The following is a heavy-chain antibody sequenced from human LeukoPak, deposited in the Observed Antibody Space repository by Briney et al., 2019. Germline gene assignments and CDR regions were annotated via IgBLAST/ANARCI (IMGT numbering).Heavy chain of an antibody. CDR1: GYTFTGYY. CDR3: ARPSQIGCYYDSSGYYYFAY. J-gene: IGHJ4*02. V-gene: IGHV1-2*02. CDR2: INPNSGGT. Sequence: ASVKVSCKASGYTFTGYYMHWVRQAPGQGLEWMGWINPNSGGTNYAQKFQGRVTMTRDTSISTAYMELSRLRSDDTAVYYCARPSQIGCYYDSSGYYYFAYWGQGTLVTVSS. D-gene: IGHD3-22*01.